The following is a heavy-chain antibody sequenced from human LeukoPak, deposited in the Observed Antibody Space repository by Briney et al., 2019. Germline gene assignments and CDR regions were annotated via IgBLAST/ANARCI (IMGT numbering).Heavy chain of an antibody. CDR3: ARGNAGTFDY. V-gene: IGHV3-7*04. D-gene: IGHD6-13*01. J-gene: IGHJ4*02. Sequence: GGSRSFSCEAFGFTFISFWLSWFRRVPGKGREWVANIKQDGSEKYYVDSVKGRFTISRDNAKNSLYLQMNSLRAEDTAVYYCARGNAGTFDYWGQGTLVTVSS. CDR1: GFTFISFW. CDR2: IKQDGSEK.